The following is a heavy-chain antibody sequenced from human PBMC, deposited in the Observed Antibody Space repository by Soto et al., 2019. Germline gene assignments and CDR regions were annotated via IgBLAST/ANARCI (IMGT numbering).Heavy chain of an antibody. Sequence: SVKVSCKASGGTFSSYAISWVRQAPGQGLEWMGGIIPIFGTANYAQKFQGRVTITADESTSTAYMELSSLRSEDTAVYYCARSAEGYDSSGLYAFDPWGQGTLLTVSS. V-gene: IGHV1-69*13. CDR2: IIPIFGTA. D-gene: IGHD3-22*01. CDR1: GGTFSSYA. J-gene: IGHJ5*02. CDR3: ARSAEGYDSSGLYAFDP.